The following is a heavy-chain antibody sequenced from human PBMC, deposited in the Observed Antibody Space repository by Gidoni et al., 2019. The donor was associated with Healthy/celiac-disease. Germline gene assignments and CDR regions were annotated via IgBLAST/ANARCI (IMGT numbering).Heavy chain of an antibody. CDR2: IYHSGST. J-gene: IGHJ6*04. V-gene: IGHV4-4*02. D-gene: IGHD6-13*01. Sequence: QVQLQESGPGLVKPSGTLSLTCAVSGGSISSGNWWSWVRQPPGKGLEWIGEIYHSGSTNYNPSLKSRVTISVDKSKNQFSLKLSSVTAADTAVYYCASSLYSPYSSSWYSGAGGLDVWGKGTTVTVSS. CDR3: ASSLYSPYSSSWYSGAGGLDV. CDR1: GGSISSGNW.